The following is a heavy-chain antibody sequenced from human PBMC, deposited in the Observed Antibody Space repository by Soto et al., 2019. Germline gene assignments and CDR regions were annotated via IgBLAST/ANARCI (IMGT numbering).Heavy chain of an antibody. V-gene: IGHV3-33*01. CDR2: IWYDGSNK. D-gene: IGHD2-2*01. CDR3: ARDRGYCISTSCPIDAFDI. Sequence: PGGSLRLSCTASGFTFSSYGMHWVRKAPGKGLEWVAVIWYDGSNKYYADSVKGRFTISRDNSKNTLYLQMNSLRAEDTAVYYCARDRGYCISTSCPIDAFDIWGQGTMVTVSS. CDR1: GFTFSSYG. J-gene: IGHJ3*02.